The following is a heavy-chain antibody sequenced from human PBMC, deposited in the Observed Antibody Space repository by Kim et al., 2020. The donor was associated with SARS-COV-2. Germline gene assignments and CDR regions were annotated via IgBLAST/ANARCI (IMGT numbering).Heavy chain of an antibody. V-gene: IGHV3-30*02. D-gene: IGHD3-3*01. Sequence: SVKGRFTISRDNSKNTLYLQMTSLRAEDTAVYYCAKDLPYYDFWSGYTDYWGQGTLVTVSS. CDR3: AKDLPYYDFWSGYTDY. J-gene: IGHJ4*02.